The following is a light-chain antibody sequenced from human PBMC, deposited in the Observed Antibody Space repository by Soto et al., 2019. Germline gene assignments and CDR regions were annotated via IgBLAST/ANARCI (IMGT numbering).Light chain of an antibody. J-gene: IGLJ2*01. CDR3: CSYAGTDTLL. CDR1: SSDVGSFNL. CDR2: EVS. Sequence: QSALTQPASVSGXPGXSXTIXCTGSSSDVGSFNLVSWYQQYPGKAPRLMIYEVSERPSGVSNRFSGSKSGNTASLTISGLQTEDEADYYCCSYAGTDTLLFGGGTKLTVL. V-gene: IGLV2-23*01.